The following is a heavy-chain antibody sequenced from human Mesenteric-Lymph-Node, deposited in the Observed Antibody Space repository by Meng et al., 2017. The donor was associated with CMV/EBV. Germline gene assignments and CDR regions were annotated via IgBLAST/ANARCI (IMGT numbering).Heavy chain of an antibody. CDR2: IYWDDDK. J-gene: IGHJ4*02. CDR1: WFSLSTSGVG. D-gene: IGHD6-13*01. Sequence: QITLKESGPTLVKPTQTLTLTCTFSWFSLSTSGVGVGWIRQPPGKALEWLALIYWDDDKRYSPSLKSRLTITKDTSKNQVVLTMTNMDPVDTATYYCAHSSGILAAGPFYFDYCGQGTLVTVSS. V-gene: IGHV2-5*02. CDR3: AHSSGILAAGPFYFDY.